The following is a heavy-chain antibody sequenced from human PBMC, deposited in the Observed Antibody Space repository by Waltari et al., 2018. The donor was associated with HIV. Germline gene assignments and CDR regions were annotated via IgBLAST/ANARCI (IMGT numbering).Heavy chain of an antibody. J-gene: IGHJ4*02. CDR3: AKDYVWGSYRLDYFDY. CDR2: ISGSGGST. Sequence: EVQLLESGGGLVQPGGSLRLSCAASGFTFSSYAMSWVRQAPGKGLEWVSAISGSGGSTYYADSVKGRFTISRDNSKNTLYLQMNSLRAEDTAVYYCAKDYVWGSYRLDYFDYWGQGTLVTVSS. D-gene: IGHD3-16*02. V-gene: IGHV3-23*01. CDR1: GFTFSSYA.